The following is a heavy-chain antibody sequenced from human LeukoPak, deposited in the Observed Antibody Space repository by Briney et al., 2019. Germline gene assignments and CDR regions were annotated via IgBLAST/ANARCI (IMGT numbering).Heavy chain of an antibody. Sequence: GGSLRLSCAASGFTFNIHAMSWVRQAPGKGLEWVSSISGSGGGTYYADSVKGRFTISRDNSKNTLYLQMNSLRAEDTAVYYCARGDSGSYYGSDAFDIWGQGTMVTVSS. J-gene: IGHJ3*02. CDR3: ARGDSGSYYGSDAFDI. V-gene: IGHV3-23*01. CDR1: GFTFNIHA. CDR2: ISGSGGGT. D-gene: IGHD1-26*01.